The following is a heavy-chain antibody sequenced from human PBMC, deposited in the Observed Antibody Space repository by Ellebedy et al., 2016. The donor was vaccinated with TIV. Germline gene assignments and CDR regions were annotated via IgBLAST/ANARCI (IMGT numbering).Heavy chain of an antibody. CDR2: VSFDIDKK. J-gene: IGHJ1*01. CDR1: GFPFRNYA. D-gene: IGHD6-6*01. V-gene: IGHV3-30-3*01. Sequence: GESLKISCEASGFPFRNYAMHSVRQSPRKGLEWVAIVSFDIDKKFYTDSVKGRFTISRDNSKNTLYLDMNSLGVDDTAVYYCIFKGMSARLYWGQGTLVTVSS. CDR3: IFKGMSARLY.